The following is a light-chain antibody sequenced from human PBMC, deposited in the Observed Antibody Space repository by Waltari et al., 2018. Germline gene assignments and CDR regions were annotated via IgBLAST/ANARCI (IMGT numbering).Light chain of an antibody. V-gene: IGLV2-11*01. CDR1: SNDVGGYNY. Sequence: QSALPQPRSLSRSPGQSVPISCTGTSNDVGGYNYVSWYQPPPGKAPKPMIYEVSKRPSGVPDRFSGSKAGNTASLTISGLQAEDEADYYCCSYAGSDVLFGGGTKLTVL. J-gene: IGLJ2*01. CDR2: EVS. CDR3: CSYAGSDVL.